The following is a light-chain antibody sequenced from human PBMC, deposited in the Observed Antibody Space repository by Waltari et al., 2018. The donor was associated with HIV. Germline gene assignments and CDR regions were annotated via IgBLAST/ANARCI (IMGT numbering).Light chain of an antibody. J-gene: IGLJ2*01. CDR1: SSNIGNNY. CDR2: DNY. Sequence: QPVLTQPPSVSAAPGQKVTISCSGSSSNIGNNYVSWSQQLPGTAPRLVSYDNYKRISELPDRFSASKSGTSATLGITGLQTGDEADYFCGTWDRRLNFGVFGGGTKLTVL. V-gene: IGLV1-51*01. CDR3: GTWDRRLNFGV.